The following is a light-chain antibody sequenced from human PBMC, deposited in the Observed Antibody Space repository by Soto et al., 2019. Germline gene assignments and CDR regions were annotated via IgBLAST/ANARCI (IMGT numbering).Light chain of an antibody. V-gene: IGKV3-20*01. CDR3: HQYGNSPQT. Sequence: EIVLTQSPGTLSLSPGERATLSCRASQSVSSSYLAWYQQKPGQAPRLVIFDASSRATGVPDRFSGSASGTDFTLTITRVEPEDSAVYYCHQYGNSPQTFGQGTKLEIK. J-gene: IGKJ2*01. CDR2: DAS. CDR1: QSVSSSY.